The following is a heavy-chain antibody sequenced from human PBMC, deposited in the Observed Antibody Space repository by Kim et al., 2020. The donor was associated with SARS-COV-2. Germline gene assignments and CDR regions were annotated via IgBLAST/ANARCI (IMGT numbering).Heavy chain of an antibody. CDR3: ASGGYCSGGSCYVDVLDY. D-gene: IGHD2-15*01. CDR2: INHSGST. J-gene: IGHJ4*02. CDR1: GGSFSGYY. V-gene: IGHV4-34*01. Sequence: SETLSLTCAVYGGSFSGYYWSWIRQPPGKGLEWIGEINHSGSTNYNPSLKSRVTISVDTSKNQFSLKLSSVTAADTAVYYCASGGYCSGGSCYVDVLDYWGQGTLVTVSS.